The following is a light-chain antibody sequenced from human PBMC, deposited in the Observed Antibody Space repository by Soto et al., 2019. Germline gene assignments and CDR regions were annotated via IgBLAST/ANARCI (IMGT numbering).Light chain of an antibody. Sequence: PGEGATVSCRASQSVSSYLAWYQQKPGQAPRLLIFDASSRATGIPDRFRGSGSGTDFSLTISRLEPEDLAVYYCQQYGFSPPWTFGQGTKVDI. V-gene: IGKV3-20*01. CDR3: QQYGFSPPWT. CDR2: DAS. CDR1: QSVSSY. J-gene: IGKJ1*01.